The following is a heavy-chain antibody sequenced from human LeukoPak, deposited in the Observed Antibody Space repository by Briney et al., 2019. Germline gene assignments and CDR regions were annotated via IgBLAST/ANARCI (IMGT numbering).Heavy chain of an antibody. CDR2: ISGSGGST. D-gene: IGHD2-2*01. J-gene: IGHJ4*02. CDR3: AKAGRHCSSTSCPDY. CDR1: GFTFSSYA. V-gene: IGHV3-23*01. Sequence: PGGSLRLFCAASGFTFSSYAMSWVRQAPGKGLEWVSAISGSGGSTYYADSVKGRFTISRDNSKNTLYLQMNSLRAEDTAVYYCAKAGRHCSSTSCPDYWGQGTLVTVSS.